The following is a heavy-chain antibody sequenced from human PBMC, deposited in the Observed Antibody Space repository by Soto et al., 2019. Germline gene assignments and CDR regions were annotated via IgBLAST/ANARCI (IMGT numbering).Heavy chain of an antibody. Sequence: SVKVSCKASGFTFTSSAMQWVRQARGQRLEWIGWIVVGSGNTNYAQKFQERVTITTDISTSTAYMELSSLRYDYTAVYYCARGVKVVVAVDDAFDIWGQGTLVTVSS. CDR3: ARGVKVVVAVDDAFDI. J-gene: IGHJ3*02. D-gene: IGHD2-15*01. V-gene: IGHV1-58*02. CDR2: IVVGSGNT. CDR1: GFTFTSSA.